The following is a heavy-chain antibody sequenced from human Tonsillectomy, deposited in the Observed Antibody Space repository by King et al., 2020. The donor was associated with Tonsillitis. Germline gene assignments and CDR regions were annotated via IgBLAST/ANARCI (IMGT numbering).Heavy chain of an antibody. CDR1: GFTFSTYG. CDR3: ARGTQRYNWKDDAFDM. J-gene: IGHJ3*02. Sequence: VQLVESGGGVVQPGRSLRLSCAASGFTFSTYGMHWVRQAPGKGLEWVAVIWWDASNKYYADSVKGRFSISRDNSKNTVYLQMNSLRADDTAVYYCARGTQRYNWKDDAFDMWGQGTMVTVSS. D-gene: IGHD1-20*01. CDR2: IWWDASNK. V-gene: IGHV3-33*01.